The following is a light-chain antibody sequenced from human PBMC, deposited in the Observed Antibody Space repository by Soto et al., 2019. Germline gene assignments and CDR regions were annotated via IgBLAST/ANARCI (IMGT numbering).Light chain of an antibody. CDR3: QQYGSLPST. Sequence: EIVLTQSPGTLSLSPGERATLSCRASQSVSSSYLAWYQHKPGQAPRLLIYGASSRATGIPDRFSGSGSGTEFTLTISRLETEDFSVYYCQQYGSLPSTFGQRTKVGNQT. CDR1: QSVSSSY. V-gene: IGKV3-20*01. J-gene: IGKJ1*01. CDR2: GAS.